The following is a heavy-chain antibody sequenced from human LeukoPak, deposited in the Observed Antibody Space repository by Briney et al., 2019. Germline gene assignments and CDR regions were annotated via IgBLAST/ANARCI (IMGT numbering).Heavy chain of an antibody. D-gene: IGHD4-17*01. CDR2: IQYDGSNE. CDR3: ARDKEHGDSFFDY. CDR1: GFTFSSYG. Sequence: GGSLRLSCAASGFTFSSYGMHWVRQAPGKGLEWVAYIQYDGSNEQYAHSVKGRFRISRDSSKNILYLQMNSLRAEDTAVYYCARDKEHGDSFFDYWGQGTLVTVSS. J-gene: IGHJ4*02. V-gene: IGHV3-30*12.